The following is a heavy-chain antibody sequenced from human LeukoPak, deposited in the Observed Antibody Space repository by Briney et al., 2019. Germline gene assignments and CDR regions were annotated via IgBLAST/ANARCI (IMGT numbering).Heavy chain of an antibody. CDR3: ARVSYDYVWGSFAS. CDR1: DYSISSGYY. D-gene: IGHD3-16*01. Sequence: SETLSLTCAVSDYSISSGYYWGWIRQPPGKGLEWIGSIYHSGSTYYNPSLKSRVTISVDTSTNQFSLELSSVTAADTALYYCARVSYDYVWGSFASWGQGTPVTVSS. J-gene: IGHJ5*02. V-gene: IGHV4-38-2*01. CDR2: IYHSGST.